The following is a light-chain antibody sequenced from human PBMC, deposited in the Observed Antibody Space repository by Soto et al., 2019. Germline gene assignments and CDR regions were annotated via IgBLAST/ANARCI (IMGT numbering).Light chain of an antibody. J-gene: IGKJ4*01. CDR3: QQYKSYSLT. CDR2: KAS. CDR1: QSISSW. Sequence: DIQMTQSPSTLSASIGDRVTITCRASQSISSWLAWYQQKPGKAPKLLIYKASSLESGVPSRFSGSGSGTDFTLAISSLQDDEFATYYCQQYKSYSLTFGGGTKGDTK. V-gene: IGKV1-5*03.